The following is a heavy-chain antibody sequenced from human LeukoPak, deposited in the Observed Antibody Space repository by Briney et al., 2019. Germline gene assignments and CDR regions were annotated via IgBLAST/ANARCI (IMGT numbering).Heavy chain of an antibody. CDR1: GYSITSGYY. CDR3: ARESNGDYAHAFDI. V-gene: IGHV4-38-2*02. CDR2: IYHSGDT. D-gene: IGHD4-17*01. Sequence: SETLSLTCIVSGYSITSGYYWGWIRQPPGKGLEWIGSIYHSGDTYYNPSLKSRVTISVDTSKNQFSLKLDSVTAADTAVYYCARESNGDYAHAFDIWGQGTMVTVSS. J-gene: IGHJ3*02.